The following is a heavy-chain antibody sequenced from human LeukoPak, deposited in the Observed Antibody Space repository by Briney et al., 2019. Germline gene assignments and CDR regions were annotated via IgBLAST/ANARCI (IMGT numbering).Heavy chain of an antibody. CDR1: GGSFSGYY. Sequence: SETLSLTCAVYGGSFSGYYWSWIRQPPGKGLEWIGEINHSGSTNYNPSLKSRVTISVDTSKNQFSLKLSSVTAADTAVYYCARVGLSWFGELSAFDIWGQGTMVTVSS. V-gene: IGHV4-34*01. CDR3: ARVGLSWFGELSAFDI. CDR2: INHSGST. D-gene: IGHD3-10*01. J-gene: IGHJ3*02.